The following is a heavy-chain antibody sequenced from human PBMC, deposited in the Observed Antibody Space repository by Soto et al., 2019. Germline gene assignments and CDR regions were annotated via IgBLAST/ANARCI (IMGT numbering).Heavy chain of an antibody. J-gene: IGHJ4*02. V-gene: IGHV1-69*08. D-gene: IGHD3-10*01. Sequence: QVQLVQSGAEVKKPGSSVKVSCKASGGTFSPYTINWVRQAPGQGLEWMGRIIPFHGVTNYAQKFQARVTITGDKSKSTAYMELSGLRFEDTAMYYCTRDWEITVSTWSFGGFWGRGTLVTVSS. CDR2: IIPFHGVT. CDR1: GGTFSPYT. CDR3: TRDWEITVSTWSFGGF.